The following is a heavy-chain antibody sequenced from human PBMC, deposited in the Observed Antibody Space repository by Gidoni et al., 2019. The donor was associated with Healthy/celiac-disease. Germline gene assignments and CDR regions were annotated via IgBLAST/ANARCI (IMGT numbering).Heavy chain of an antibody. CDR3: AKSRGITMVRGVIIDLWYFDL. J-gene: IGHJ2*01. Sequence: EVQLLESGGGLVQPGWSLRLSCAASGFTFSSYAMRWVRQAPGKGLEWVSAISGSGGRTYYADSVKGRFTISRDNSKNTLYLQMNSLRAEDTAVYYCAKSRGITMVRGVIIDLWYFDLWGRGTLVTVSS. CDR1: GFTFSSYA. CDR2: ISGSGGRT. D-gene: IGHD3-10*01. V-gene: IGHV3-23*01.